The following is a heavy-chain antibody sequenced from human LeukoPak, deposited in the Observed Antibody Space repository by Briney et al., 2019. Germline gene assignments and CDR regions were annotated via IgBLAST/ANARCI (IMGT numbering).Heavy chain of an antibody. CDR2: ISSGSSTI. Sequence: QPGGSLRLSCAASGFTFSSYGMNWVRQAPGKGLEWVSYISSGSSTIYYADSVKGRFTISRDNAKNSLYLQMNSLRAEDTAVYYCARDLSSSGDYWGQGTLVTVSS. CDR3: ARDLSSSGDY. D-gene: IGHD3-16*02. V-gene: IGHV3-48*01. CDR1: GFTFSSYG. J-gene: IGHJ4*02.